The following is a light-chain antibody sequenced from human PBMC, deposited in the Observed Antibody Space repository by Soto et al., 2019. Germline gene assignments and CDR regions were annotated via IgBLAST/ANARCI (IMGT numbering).Light chain of an antibody. CDR1: SSDVGGYIY. CDR2: DVT. V-gene: IGLV2-14*01. CDR3: SSYTTSSSYV. Sequence: HSALTQPASVSGSPGQSITISCTETSSDVGGYIYVSWYQQHPGKAPKLMIYDVTSRPSGVSYRFSGSKSGNTASLTISGLQAEDEADYYCSSYTTSSSYVFGTGTKVTVL. J-gene: IGLJ1*01.